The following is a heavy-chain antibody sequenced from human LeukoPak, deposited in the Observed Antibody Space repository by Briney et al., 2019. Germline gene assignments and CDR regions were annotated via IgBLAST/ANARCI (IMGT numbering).Heavy chain of an antibody. CDR2: IYHSGST. D-gene: IGHD3-10*01. Sequence: PSETLSLTCTVSGGSISSYYWSWIRQPPGKGLEWIGYIYHSGSTNYNPSLKSRVTISVDTSKNQFSLKLSSVTAADTAVYYCARHGQGSGSYYSGWFDPWGQGTLVTVSS. CDR1: GGSISSYY. J-gene: IGHJ5*02. V-gene: IGHV4-59*01. CDR3: ARHGQGSGSYYSGWFDP.